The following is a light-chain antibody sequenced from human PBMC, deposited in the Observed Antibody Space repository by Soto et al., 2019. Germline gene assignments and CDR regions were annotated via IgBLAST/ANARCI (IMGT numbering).Light chain of an antibody. CDR1: QSVGCSY. V-gene: IGKV3-20*01. J-gene: IGKJ2*01. CDR2: GAS. CDR3: QQYGTSPYT. Sequence: EIVLTQSPDTLSLSPGERATLSCRASQSVGCSYLAWYQHKSGQTPRLLIYGASSRATGIPDRFSGSGSGTDFTLTISGLEPEDFAVYYCQQYGTSPYTFGQGTKLEIK.